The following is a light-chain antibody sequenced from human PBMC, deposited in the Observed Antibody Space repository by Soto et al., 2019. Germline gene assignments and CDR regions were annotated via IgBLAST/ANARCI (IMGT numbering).Light chain of an antibody. Sequence: QSGLTQPPSVSGAPGQRVTISCTGRSSNIGAGYHVHWYQQLPGTAPKLLIYGNSNRPSGVPDRFSGSKSGTSASLAITGLQAEDEADYSCQSYDSSLSGYVFVTGTKLTVL. V-gene: IGLV1-40*01. CDR2: GNS. CDR3: QSYDSSLSGYV. J-gene: IGLJ1*01. CDR1: SSNIGAGYH.